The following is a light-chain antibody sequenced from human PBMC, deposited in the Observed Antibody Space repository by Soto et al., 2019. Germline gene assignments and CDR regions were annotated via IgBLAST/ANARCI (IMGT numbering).Light chain of an antibody. CDR1: QSISSY. CDR2: AAF. V-gene: IGKV1-39*01. Sequence: DIQMTQSPSSLSASVGDRVTITCRASQSISSYLNWYQQKPGKAPKLLIYAAFSLQSGVPSRFSGSGSGTDFTLTISSLQPEDFATYYCQQSYSTPQVTFGGGTKVEIK. CDR3: QQSYSTPQVT. J-gene: IGKJ4*01.